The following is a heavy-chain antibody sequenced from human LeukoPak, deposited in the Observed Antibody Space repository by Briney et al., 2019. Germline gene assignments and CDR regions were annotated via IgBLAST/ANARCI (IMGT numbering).Heavy chain of an antibody. CDR2: IWHDGSNK. CDR1: GXTFSVYG. Sequence: PGRSLRLSCAASGXTFSVYGVHWVRQTPGKGLEWVTVIWHDGSNKYYADSLKGRFTISRDNSKNTLYLQMDSLRVEDTAVYYCARAVGPFDYWGQGTLVTVSS. V-gene: IGHV3-33*01. CDR3: ARAVGPFDY. J-gene: IGHJ4*02.